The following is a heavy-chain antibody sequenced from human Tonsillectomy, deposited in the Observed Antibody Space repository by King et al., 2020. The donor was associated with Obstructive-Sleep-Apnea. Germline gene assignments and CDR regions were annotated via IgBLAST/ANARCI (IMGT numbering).Heavy chain of an antibody. J-gene: IGHJ4*02. V-gene: IGHV4-59*08. CDR1: GGSISSYY. Sequence: QLQESGPGLVKPSETLSLTCTVSGGSISSYYWSWIRQPPGKGLEWIGYIYYSGTTNNNPSLKSRVTMSVDTSKSQFSLKLSSVTAADTAVYYCARHFYSSGYLGCFDYWGQGTLVTVSS. D-gene: IGHD6-19*01. CDR3: ARHFYSSGYLGCFDY. CDR2: IYYSGTT.